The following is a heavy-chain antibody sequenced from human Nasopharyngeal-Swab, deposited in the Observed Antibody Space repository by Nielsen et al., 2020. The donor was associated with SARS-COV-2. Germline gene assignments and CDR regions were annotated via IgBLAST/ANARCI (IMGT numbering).Heavy chain of an antibody. CDR2: ISGSGGST. J-gene: IGHJ4*02. CDR3: AKDYGDYPWSFDY. CDR1: GFTFSSDA. V-gene: IGHV3-23*01. D-gene: IGHD4-17*01. Sequence: GGSLRLSCAASGFTFSSDAMSWVRQAPGKGLEWVSAISGSGGSTYYADSVKGRFTISRDNSKNTLYLQMNSLRAEDTAVYYCAKDYGDYPWSFDYWGQGPLVTVSS.